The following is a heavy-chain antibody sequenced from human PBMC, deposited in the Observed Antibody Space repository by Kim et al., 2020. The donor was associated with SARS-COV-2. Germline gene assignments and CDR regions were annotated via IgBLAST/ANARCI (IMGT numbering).Heavy chain of an antibody. CDR2: IYYSGST. D-gene: IGHD4-17*01. CDR1: GGSISSSSYY. Sequence: SETLSLTCTVSGGSISSSSYYWGWIRQPPGKGLEWIGSIYYSGSTYYNPSLKSRVTISVDTSKNQFSLKLSSVTAADTAVYYCARHERDYGGYYGMDVWGQGTTVTVSS. V-gene: IGHV4-39*01. J-gene: IGHJ6*02. CDR3: ARHERDYGGYYGMDV.